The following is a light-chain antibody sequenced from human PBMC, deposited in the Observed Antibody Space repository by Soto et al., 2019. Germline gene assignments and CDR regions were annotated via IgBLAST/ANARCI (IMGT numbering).Light chain of an antibody. Sequence: QSALTQPPSASGSPGQSVTISCTGTSSDVGAYNYVSWYQHHPGKAPKLLVYEVNKRPSEVPDRFSGSKSDNKASLTVSGLQGGDESDYYCTSPAVTCHFPYVFETGTKLTVL. V-gene: IGLV2-8*01. CDR1: SSDVGAYNY. CDR3: TSPAVTCHFPYV. CDR2: EVN. J-gene: IGLJ1*01.